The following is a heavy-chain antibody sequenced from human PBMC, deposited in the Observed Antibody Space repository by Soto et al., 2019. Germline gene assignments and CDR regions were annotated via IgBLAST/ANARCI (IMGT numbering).Heavy chain of an antibody. CDR2: ISYDGSNK. J-gene: IGHJ4*02. CDR3: ARGKQWLAYFDY. CDR1: GFTFSSYA. Sequence: GSLRLSCAASGFTFSSYAMHWVRQAPGKGLEWVAVISYDGSNKYYADSVKGRFTISRDNSKNTLYLQMNSLRAEDTAVYYCARGKQWLAYFDYWGQGTLVTVSS. V-gene: IGHV3-30-3*01. D-gene: IGHD6-19*01.